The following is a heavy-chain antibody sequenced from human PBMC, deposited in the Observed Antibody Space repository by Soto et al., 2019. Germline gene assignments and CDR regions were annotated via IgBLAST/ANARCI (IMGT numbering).Heavy chain of an antibody. J-gene: IGHJ3*02. CDR2: IYYSGST. V-gene: IGHV4-39*01. Sequence: QLQLQESGPGLVKPSETLSLTCTVSGGSISSSSYYWGWIRQPPGKGLEWIGSIYYSGSTYYNPSLKSRVTISVDTSKNQFSLKLSSVTAADTAVYYCARRDGRLPRGAFDIWGQGTMVTVSS. CDR1: GGSISSSSYY. CDR3: ARRDGRLPRGAFDI.